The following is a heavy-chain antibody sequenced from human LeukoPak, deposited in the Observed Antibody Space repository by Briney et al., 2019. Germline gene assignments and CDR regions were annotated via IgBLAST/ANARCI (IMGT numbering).Heavy chain of an antibody. CDR2: IKSKTDGGTT. D-gene: IGHD6-13*01. CDR1: GFTFSNAW. CDR3: AKDHGQQLVHYYYYGMDV. J-gene: IGHJ6*04. Sequence: PGGSLRLSCAASGFTFSNAWMSWVRQAPGKGLEWVGRIKSKTDGGTTDYAATVKGRFTIARDNSKNKLYLQMNSLKAEDTAVYYCAKDHGQQLVHYYYYGMDVWGKGTTVTVSS. V-gene: IGHV3-15*01.